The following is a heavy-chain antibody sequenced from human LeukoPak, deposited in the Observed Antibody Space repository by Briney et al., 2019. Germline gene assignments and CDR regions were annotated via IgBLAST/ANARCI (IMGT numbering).Heavy chain of an antibody. D-gene: IGHD2-21*02. J-gene: IGHJ4*02. CDR1: GGSISSYY. V-gene: IGHV4-59*08. Sequence: SETLSLTCTVSGGSISSYYWSWIRQPPGKGLEWIGYIYYSGSTNYNPSLKSRVTISVDTSKNQFSLKLSSVTAADTAVYYCARQPYLNCGGDCYSDYFDYWGQGTLVTVSS. CDR2: IYYSGST. CDR3: ARQPYLNCGGDCYSDYFDY.